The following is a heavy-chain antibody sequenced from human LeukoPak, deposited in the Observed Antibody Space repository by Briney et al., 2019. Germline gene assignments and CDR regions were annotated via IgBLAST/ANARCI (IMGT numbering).Heavy chain of an antibody. CDR2: INYSGIT. V-gene: IGHV4-30-4*01. J-gene: IGHJ6*03. Sequence: SQTLSLTCSVSGGSVGSAAYYWSWTRQSPGKCLDWIGYINYSGITYYNPSLKSRVTISVDTSKNQFSLKLSSVTAADTAVFYCARGPTAHGSVPYYYYMDVWGKGTTVTVSS. CDR1: GGSVGSAAYY. CDR3: ARGPTAHGSVPYYYYMDV. D-gene: IGHD3-10*01.